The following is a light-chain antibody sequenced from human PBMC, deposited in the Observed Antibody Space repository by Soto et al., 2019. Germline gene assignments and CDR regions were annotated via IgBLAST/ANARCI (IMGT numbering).Light chain of an antibody. CDR3: QQYNNWPPGIT. J-gene: IGKJ5*01. CDR2: GAS. CDR1: QSVSSNY. V-gene: IGKV3-20*01. Sequence: EIVLTQSPGTLSLSPGERATLSCRASQSVSSNYLAWYQQKPGQAPRLLIYGASSRATGIPDRFSGSGSGTDFTLTISRLEPEDFAVYYCQQYNNWPPGITFGQGTRLEIK.